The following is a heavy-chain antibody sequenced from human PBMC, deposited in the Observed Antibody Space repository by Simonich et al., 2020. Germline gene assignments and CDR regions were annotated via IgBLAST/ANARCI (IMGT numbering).Heavy chain of an antibody. V-gene: IGHV1-2*06. CDR3: ASGWDWGFSHMSDY. D-gene: IGHD7-27*01. CDR2: INPTRGGT. J-gene: IGHJ4*02. CDR1: GYTFTGYY. Sequence: QVQLVQSGAEVKKPGASVKVSCKASGYTFTGYYMHWVRQATGQGLGWRGRINPTRGGTNYAQKFQGRVTMTRDTSISTAYMELSRLRSDDTAVYYCASGWDWGFSHMSDYWGQGTLVTVSS.